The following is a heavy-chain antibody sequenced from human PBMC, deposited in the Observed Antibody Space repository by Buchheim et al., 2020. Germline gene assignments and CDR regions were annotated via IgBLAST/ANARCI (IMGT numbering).Heavy chain of an antibody. Sequence: EVQLVQSGAEVKKPGESLKISCKGSGYSFTDYWIGWVRQMPGKGLEWMATIYPRDSDTRYRPSFQGQVTISADKPISSAYPQWSSLKASDTAMYYCVRGSGYCSNTRCYLFDYWGQGTL. D-gene: IGHD2-2*01. V-gene: IGHV5-51*01. CDR2: IYPRDSDT. CDR1: GYSFTDYW. J-gene: IGHJ4*02. CDR3: VRGSGYCSNTRCYLFDY.